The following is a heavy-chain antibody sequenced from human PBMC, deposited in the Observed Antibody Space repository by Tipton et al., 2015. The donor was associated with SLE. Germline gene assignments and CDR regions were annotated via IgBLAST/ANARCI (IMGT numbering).Heavy chain of an antibody. Sequence: LRLSCTVSGGSISSYYWSWIRQPPGKGLEWIGYIYYSGSTYYNPSLKSRVTISVDTSKNQFSLKLSSVTAADTAVYYCARGKIPRSSSLDYWGQGTLVTVSS. V-gene: IGHV4-59*01. CDR3: ARGKIPRSSSLDY. D-gene: IGHD6-6*01. CDR2: IYYSGST. CDR1: GGSISSYY. J-gene: IGHJ4*02.